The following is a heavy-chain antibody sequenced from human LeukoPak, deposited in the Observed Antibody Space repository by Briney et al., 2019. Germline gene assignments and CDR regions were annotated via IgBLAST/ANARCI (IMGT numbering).Heavy chain of an antibody. CDR1: GGPISSYY. CDR3: ARQGYDILTGYIDAFDI. D-gene: IGHD3-9*01. J-gene: IGHJ3*02. Sequence: SETLSLTCTVSGGPISSYYWSWIRQPPGKGLEWIGYISYSGSTNYNPSLKSRVTISIDTSKNQFSLKLRSVTAADTAIYYCARQGYDILTGYIDAFDIWGQGTMVTVSS. V-gene: IGHV4-59*08. CDR2: ISYSGST.